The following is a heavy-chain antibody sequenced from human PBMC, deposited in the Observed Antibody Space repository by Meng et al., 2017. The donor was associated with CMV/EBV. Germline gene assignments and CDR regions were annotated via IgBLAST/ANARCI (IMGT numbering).Heavy chain of an antibody. CDR2: IRYDGSNK. D-gene: IGHD6-13*01. V-gene: IGHV3-30*02. CDR3: ARGSWYYFDY. Sequence: GESLKIFCAASGFTFSSYGMHWVRQAPGKGLEWVAFIRYDGSNKYYADSVKGRFTISRDNSKNTLYLQMNSLRAEDTAVYYCARGSWYYFDYWGQGTLVTVSS. CDR1: GFTFSSYG. J-gene: IGHJ4*02.